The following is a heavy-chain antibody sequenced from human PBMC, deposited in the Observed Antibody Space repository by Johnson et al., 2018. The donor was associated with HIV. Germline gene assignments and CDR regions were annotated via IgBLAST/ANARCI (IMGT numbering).Heavy chain of an antibody. CDR1: GFTFSSYG. CDR2: ISYDGSNK. V-gene: IGHV3-33*05. D-gene: IGHD6-13*01. Sequence: QMQLVESVGGVVQPGRSLRLSCAASGFTFSSYGMHWVRQAPGKGLEWVAVISYDGSNKYYADSVKGRFTISRDNAKNSLYLQMNSLRAEDTAVYYCARGDLAAAGNGAFDIWGQGTMVTVSS. CDR3: ARGDLAAAGNGAFDI. J-gene: IGHJ3*02.